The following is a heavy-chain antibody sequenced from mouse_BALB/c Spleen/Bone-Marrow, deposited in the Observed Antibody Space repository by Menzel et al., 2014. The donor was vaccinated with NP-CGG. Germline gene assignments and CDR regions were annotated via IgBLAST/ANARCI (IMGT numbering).Heavy chain of an antibody. CDR2: IYPGDGDT. CDR3: ARMGRLRRGDY. V-gene: IGHV1-82*01. J-gene: IGHJ2*01. D-gene: IGHD2-4*01. Sequence: VKLMESGPELVKPGAPVKISCKASGYAFSSSWMNWVKQRPGQGLEWIGRIYPGDGDTNYNGKFKGKATLTADKSSSTAYMQLSSLTSVDSAVYFCARMGRLRRGDYWGQGTTLTVSS. CDR1: GYAFSSSW.